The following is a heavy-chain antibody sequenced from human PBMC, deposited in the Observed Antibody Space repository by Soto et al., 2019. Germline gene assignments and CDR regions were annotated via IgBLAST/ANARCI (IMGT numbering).Heavy chain of an antibody. Sequence: SETLSLTCTVSGDSISSPHYYWTWIRQPPGKGLEWVASIYHGGTTFYNPSLKSRITISVDTSNNQFSLKLTSVTAADTAVYYCARVHVMVVAGSTFDYWGHGTLVTVSS. V-gene: IGHV4-39*07. CDR2: IYHGGTT. CDR1: GDSISSPHYY. J-gene: IGHJ4*01. CDR3: ARVHVMVVAGSTFDY. D-gene: IGHD6-19*01.